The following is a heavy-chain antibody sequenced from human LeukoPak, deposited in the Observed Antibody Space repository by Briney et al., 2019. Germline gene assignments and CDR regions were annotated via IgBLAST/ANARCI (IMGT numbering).Heavy chain of an antibody. CDR3: AKDVKVGGVTPFDY. CDR2: ISGSGAGT. V-gene: IGHV3-23*01. Sequence: GGSLRLSCAASGFTSSRYSMNWVRQAPGEGLEWVSAISGSGAGTSYADSVKGRFTISRDNSKNTLSLQMNSLRAQDTAIYYCAKDVKVGGVTPFDYWGQGTLVTVSS. D-gene: IGHD3-16*01. J-gene: IGHJ4*02. CDR1: GFTSSRYS.